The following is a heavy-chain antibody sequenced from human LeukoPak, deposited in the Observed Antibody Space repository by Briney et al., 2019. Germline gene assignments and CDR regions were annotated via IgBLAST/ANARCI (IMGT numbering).Heavy chain of an antibody. V-gene: IGHV6-1*01. CDR1: GDSVSSNSVT. D-gene: IGHD2-2*01. Sequence: SQTLSLTCAISGDSVSSNSVTWDWIRQSSSRGLEWLGRTYYRSTWYNDYAVSVRGRITVNPDTSKHQFSLHLNSVTPEDTAVYYCARRLTQYDCFDPWGQGILVTVSS. J-gene: IGHJ5*02. CDR3: ARRLTQYDCFDP. CDR2: TYYRSTWYN.